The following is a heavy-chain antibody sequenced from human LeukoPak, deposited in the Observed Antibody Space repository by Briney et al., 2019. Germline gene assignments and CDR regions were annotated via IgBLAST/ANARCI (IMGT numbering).Heavy chain of an antibody. Sequence: SETLSLTCTVSGGSISSYYWSWIRQPPGKGLEWIGYIYYSGSTNYNPSLKGRVTISVDTSKNQFSLKLSSVTAADTAVYYCAREDSGSSGYVFDPWGQGTLVTVSS. CDR1: GGSISSYY. D-gene: IGHD3-22*01. J-gene: IGHJ5*02. CDR2: IYYSGST. V-gene: IGHV4-59*01. CDR3: AREDSGSSGYVFDP.